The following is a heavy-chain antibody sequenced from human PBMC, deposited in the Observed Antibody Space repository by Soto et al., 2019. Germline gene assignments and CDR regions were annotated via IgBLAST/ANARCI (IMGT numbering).Heavy chain of an antibody. V-gene: IGHV3-30-3*01. D-gene: IGHD3-3*01. J-gene: IGHJ6*02. Sequence: GGSLRLSCAASGFTFSSYAMHWVRQAPGKGLEWVAVISYDGSNKYYADSVKGRFTISRDNSKNTLYLQMNSLRAEDTAVYYCARDRDERYYDFWSGYYGKGIGYYYYGMDVWGQGTTVTVSS. CDR1: GFTFSSYA. CDR3: ARDRDERYYDFWSGYYGKGIGYYYYGMDV. CDR2: ISYDGSNK.